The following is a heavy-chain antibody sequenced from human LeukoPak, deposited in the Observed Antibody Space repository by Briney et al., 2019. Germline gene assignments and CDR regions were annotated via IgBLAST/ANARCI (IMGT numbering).Heavy chain of an antibody. CDR2: INQDGSEQ. D-gene: IGHD3-3*01. CDR1: GFTFSSYW. J-gene: IGHJ4*02. CDR3: AKVALGGVVILFDY. V-gene: IGHV3-7*01. Sequence: PGGSLRLSCAASGFTFSSYWMSWVRQAPGKGLEWVANINQDGSEQYYVDSVKGRFTISRDNTKNSLYLQMNSLRAEDTAVYYCAKVALGGVVILFDYWGQGTLVTVSS.